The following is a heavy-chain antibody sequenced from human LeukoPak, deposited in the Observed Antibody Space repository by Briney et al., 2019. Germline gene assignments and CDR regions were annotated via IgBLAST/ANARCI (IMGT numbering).Heavy chain of an antibody. D-gene: IGHD4-11*01. J-gene: IGHJ4*02. Sequence: SETLSLTCTVSGGSISNYYWSWIRQPPGKGLEWIGYIYYSGTTNYNPSLKSRVTMSVDTSKNQFSLKLSSVTAADTAVYYCARGGNYLPFDYWGQGTLVTVSS. CDR2: IYYSGTT. CDR3: ARGGNYLPFDY. CDR1: GGSISNYY. V-gene: IGHV4-59*12.